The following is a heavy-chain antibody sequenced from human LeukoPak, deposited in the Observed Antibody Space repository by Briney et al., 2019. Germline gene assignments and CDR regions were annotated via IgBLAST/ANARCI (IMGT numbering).Heavy chain of an antibody. CDR3: ARGGLPIWFGELLYDY. Sequence: ASVKVSCKASGYTFTGYYMHWVRQAPGQGLEWMGWINPNSGGTNYAQKFQGRVTMTRDTSISTAYMELSRLRSDDTAVYYCARGGLPIWFGELLYDYWGQGTLVTVSS. D-gene: IGHD3-10*01. V-gene: IGHV1-2*02. CDR1: GYTFTGYY. J-gene: IGHJ4*02. CDR2: INPNSGGT.